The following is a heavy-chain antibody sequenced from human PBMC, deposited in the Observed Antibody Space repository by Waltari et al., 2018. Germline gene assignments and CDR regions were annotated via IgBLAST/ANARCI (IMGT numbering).Heavy chain of an antibody. Sequence: QVQLVQSGAEVKKPGASVKVSCKASGYTFTSYAMHWVRQAPGQRLEWMGWINAGNGNTKYSQKFQGRVTITRDTSASTAYMELSSLRSEDTAVYYCARGARQWLVGMLDYWGQGTLVTVSS. V-gene: IGHV1-3*01. CDR2: INAGNGNT. J-gene: IGHJ4*02. CDR3: ARGARQWLVGMLDY. D-gene: IGHD6-19*01. CDR1: GYTFTSYA.